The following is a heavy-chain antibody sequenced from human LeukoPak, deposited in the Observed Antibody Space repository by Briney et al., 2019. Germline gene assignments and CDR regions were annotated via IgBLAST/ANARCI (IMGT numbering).Heavy chain of an antibody. D-gene: IGHD4-17*01. CDR1: GFTFSSYA. V-gene: IGHV3-30*04. Sequence: GGSLRLSCAASGFTFSSYAMHWVRQAPGKGLEWVAVTSYDGSNKYYADSVKGRFTISRDNSKNTLYLQMNSLRAEDTAVYYCARENDYGDYAELFDYWGQGTLVTVSS. CDR2: TSYDGSNK. CDR3: ARENDYGDYAELFDY. J-gene: IGHJ4*02.